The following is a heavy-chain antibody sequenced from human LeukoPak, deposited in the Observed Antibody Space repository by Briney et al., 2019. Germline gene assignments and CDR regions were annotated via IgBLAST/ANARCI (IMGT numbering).Heavy chain of an antibody. V-gene: IGHV3-23*01. CDR3: AKFPTDPPYFDY. D-gene: IGHD4-11*01. Sequence: GGSLRLSCAASGFTFSSYWMSWVRQAPGKGLEWVSVISGSGDSTYYADSVKGRFTVSRDNSKNTLYLQMNSLRAEDTAIYYCAKFPTDPPYFDYWGQGTLVTVSS. CDR1: GFTFSSYW. CDR2: ISGSGDST. J-gene: IGHJ4*02.